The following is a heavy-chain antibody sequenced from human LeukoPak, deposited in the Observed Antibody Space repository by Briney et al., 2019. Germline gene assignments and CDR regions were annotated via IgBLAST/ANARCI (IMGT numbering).Heavy chain of an antibody. V-gene: IGHV3-23*01. CDR1: GFTFNVFD. J-gene: IGHJ4*02. D-gene: IGHD1/OR15-1a*01. CDR3: ARNTTDRPYDY. Sequence: GGSLRLSCAASGFTFNVFDMTWVRQAPGKGLEWLSTVIASGTYTYYADSVKGRFTISRDNSKNTLYLQMGSLRVGDTAVYFCARNTTDRPYDYWGQGTLVTVSS. CDR2: VIASGTYT.